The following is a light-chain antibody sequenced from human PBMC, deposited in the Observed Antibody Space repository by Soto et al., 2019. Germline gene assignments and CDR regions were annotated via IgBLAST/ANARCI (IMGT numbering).Light chain of an antibody. Sequence: EIVLTQSPATLSLSPGERATLSCRASQSVSSYLAWYQQKPGQAPRLLIYDASNMATGIPARFSGSGSGTDFALTISRLEPEDFAVYYCQQRSNWPPVYTFGQGTKLEIK. J-gene: IGKJ2*01. CDR3: QQRSNWPPVYT. CDR2: DAS. CDR1: QSVSSY. V-gene: IGKV3-11*01.